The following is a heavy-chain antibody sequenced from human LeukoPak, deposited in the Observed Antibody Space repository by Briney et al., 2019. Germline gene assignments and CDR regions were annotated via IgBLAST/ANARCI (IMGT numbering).Heavy chain of an antibody. Sequence: GGSVRLSCAASGFTFSSYSMNWVRQAPGKGLEWVSSISSSSSYIYYADSVKGRFTISRDNAKNSLYLQMNSLRAEDTAVYYCARDGNGVTVYWGQGTLVTVSS. CDR1: GFTFSSYS. CDR3: ARDGNGVTVY. CDR2: ISSSSSYI. J-gene: IGHJ4*02. D-gene: IGHD5-18*01. V-gene: IGHV3-21*01.